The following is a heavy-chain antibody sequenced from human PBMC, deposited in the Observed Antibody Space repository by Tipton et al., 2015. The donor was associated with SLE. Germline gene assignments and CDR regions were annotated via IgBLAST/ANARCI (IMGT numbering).Heavy chain of an antibody. CDR1: GDSISRSNYY. J-gene: IGHJ6*03. CDR3: AVYAGFYQYYMDG. Sequence: TLSLTCTVSGDSISRSNYYWGWIRQTPGKGLEWIGNIYYSGSIYYNPSLKSRVTISRDTSKNQFSLTLSSVTAADTAVYYCAVYAGFYQYYMDGWGKGTTVTVSS. V-gene: IGHV4-39*01. D-gene: IGHD2-8*01. CDR2: IYYSGSI.